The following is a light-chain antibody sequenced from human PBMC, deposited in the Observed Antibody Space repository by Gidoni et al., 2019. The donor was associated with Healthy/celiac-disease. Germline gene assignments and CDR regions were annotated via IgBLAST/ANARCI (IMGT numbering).Light chain of an antibody. CDR2: GAS. V-gene: IGKV3-15*01. Sequence: EIVMTQSPATLSVSPGERATLSCRASQSVSSNLAWYQQKPGQAPRLLIYGASTRATGIPARFRGSGSGTEFTLTISSLQSEDFAVYYCQQYNNWPFTFGPXTKVDIK. CDR1: QSVSSN. J-gene: IGKJ3*01. CDR3: QQYNNWPFT.